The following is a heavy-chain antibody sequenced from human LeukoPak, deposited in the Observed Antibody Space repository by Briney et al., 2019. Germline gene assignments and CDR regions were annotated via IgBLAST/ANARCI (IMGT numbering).Heavy chain of an antibody. V-gene: IGHV3-66*01. CDR3: AGGYGDYGDDAFDI. CDR1: GFTVSSNY. J-gene: IGHJ3*02. Sequence: GGSLRLSCAASGFTVSSNYMSWVRQAPGKGLEWVSVIYSGGSTYYADSVKGRFTISRDNSKNTLYLQMNSLRAEDTAVYYCAGGYGDYGDDAFDIWGQGTMVTVSS. CDR2: IYSGGST. D-gene: IGHD4-17*01.